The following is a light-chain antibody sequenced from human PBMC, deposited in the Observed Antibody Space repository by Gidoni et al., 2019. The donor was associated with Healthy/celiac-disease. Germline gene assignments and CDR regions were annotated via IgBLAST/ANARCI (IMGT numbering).Light chain of an antibody. Sequence: TGTSSDVGGYNYVSWYQQHPGKAPKLMIYEVSKRPSGVPDRFSGSKSGNTASLTVSGLQAEDEADYYCSSYAVFRVFGTGTKVTVL. V-gene: IGLV2-8*01. CDR3: SSYAVFRV. J-gene: IGLJ1*01. CDR1: SSDVGGYNY. CDR2: EVS.